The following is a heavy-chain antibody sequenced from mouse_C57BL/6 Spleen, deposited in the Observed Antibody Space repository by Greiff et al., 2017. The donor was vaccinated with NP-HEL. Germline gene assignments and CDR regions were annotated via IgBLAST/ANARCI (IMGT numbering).Heavy chain of an antibody. V-gene: IGHV2-4*01. CDR1: GFSLTSYG. D-gene: IGHD2-1*01. Sequence: VKVVESGPGLVQPSQSLSITCTVSGFSLTSYGVHWVRQPPGKGLEWLGVIWSGGSTDYNAAFISRLSISKDNSKSQVFFKMNSLQADDTAIYYCAKKGDYGNYFGYWGQGTTLTVSS. CDR2: IWSGGST. J-gene: IGHJ2*01. CDR3: AKKGDYGNYFGY.